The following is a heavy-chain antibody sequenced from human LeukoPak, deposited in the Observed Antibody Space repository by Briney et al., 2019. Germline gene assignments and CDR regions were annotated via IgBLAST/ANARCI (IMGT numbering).Heavy chain of an antibody. V-gene: IGHV1-18*01. J-gene: IGHJ4*02. Sequence: ASVKVSCKASGYTFTSYGISWVRQAPGQGLEWMGWISAYNGNTNYAQKLQGRVTMTTDTSTSTAYMELRSLRSDDTAVYYCARAFSPTYYHDSSGYYLDYWGQGTLVTVSS. CDR1: GYTFTSYG. D-gene: IGHD3-22*01. CDR3: ARAFSPTYYHDSSGYYLDY. CDR2: ISAYNGNT.